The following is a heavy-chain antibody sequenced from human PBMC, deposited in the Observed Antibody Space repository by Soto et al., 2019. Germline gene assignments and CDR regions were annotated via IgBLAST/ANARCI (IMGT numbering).Heavy chain of an antibody. J-gene: IGHJ4*02. CDR3: ARDWSRYCDNSGLIWFY. Sequence: QIQLVQSGGEVKKPGASVKVSCKASGYTFRSYGISWVRQAPGQGLEWVGWISAYNGDTHYAPKFQDRITLTTETSTDTAYMELRSLRLDDTAVYYCARDWSRYCDNSGLIWFYWGQGSLVTVSS. V-gene: IGHV1-18*04. D-gene: IGHD3-22*01. CDR2: ISAYNGDT. CDR1: GYTFRSYG.